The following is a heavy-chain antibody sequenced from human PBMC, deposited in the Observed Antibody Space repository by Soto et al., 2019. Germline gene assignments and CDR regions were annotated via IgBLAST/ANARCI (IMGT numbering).Heavy chain of an antibody. Sequence: SETLSLTCAVSGYPISSGYYWGWIRQPPGKGLEWIGSIYHSGSTYYNPSLKSRVTISVDTSKNQFSLKLSSVTAADTAVYYCAREDYYDSSGYYWDDAFDIWGQGTRVTVSS. CDR3: AREDYYDSSGYYWDDAFDI. CDR1: GYPISSGYY. V-gene: IGHV4-38-2*01. CDR2: IYHSGST. D-gene: IGHD3-22*01. J-gene: IGHJ3*02.